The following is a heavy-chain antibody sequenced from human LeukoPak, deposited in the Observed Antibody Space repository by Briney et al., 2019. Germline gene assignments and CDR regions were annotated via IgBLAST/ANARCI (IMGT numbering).Heavy chain of an antibody. CDR1: GFTFSASA. V-gene: IGHV3-73*01. J-gene: IGHJ4*02. D-gene: IGHD4-11*01. Sequence: GGSLRLSCAASGFTFSASAMHWVRQTSGKGLEWVGRIRSKDKNYATAYAASVTGRFTISRDDSKNTAYLQMYSLKTEDTAVYYCIRHTGDYWGQGTLVTVSS. CDR2: IRSKDKNYAT. CDR3: IRHTGDY.